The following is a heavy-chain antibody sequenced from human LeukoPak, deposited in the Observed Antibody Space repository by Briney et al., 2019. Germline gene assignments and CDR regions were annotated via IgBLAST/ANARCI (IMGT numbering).Heavy chain of an antibody. D-gene: IGHD6-13*01. V-gene: IGHV4-34*01. CDR3: ARGGIAAAGSLDY. J-gene: IGHJ4*02. Sequence: SETLSLTCAVYGGSFSGYYWSWIRQPPGKGLERIGEINHSGSTNYNPSLKTRVTMSVETSKNQFSLKLSSVPAADTAVYYCARGGIAAAGSLDYWGQGTLVTVSS. CDR1: GGSFSGYY. CDR2: INHSGST.